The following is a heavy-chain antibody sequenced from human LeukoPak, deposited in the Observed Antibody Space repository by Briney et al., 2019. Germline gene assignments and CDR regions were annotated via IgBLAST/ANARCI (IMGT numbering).Heavy chain of an antibody. Sequence: GESLKISCKGSGYSFTSYRIGWVRQMPGKGLEWMGIIYPGDSDTRYSPSFQGQVTISADKSISTAYLQWSSLKASDTAMYYCARHGPYYDYVWGSYRPNWFDPWGQGTLVTVSS. J-gene: IGHJ5*02. V-gene: IGHV5-51*01. CDR3: ARHGPYYDYVWGSYRPNWFDP. D-gene: IGHD3-16*02. CDR1: GYSFTSYR. CDR2: IYPGDSDT.